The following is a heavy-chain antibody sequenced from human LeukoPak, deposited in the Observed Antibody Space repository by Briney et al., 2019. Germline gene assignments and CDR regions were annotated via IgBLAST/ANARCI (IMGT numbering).Heavy chain of an antibody. D-gene: IGHD6-19*01. Sequence: GESLRISCKGFGYSFTTYWISWVRQMPGKGLEWMGRIDPSDSYTNYSPSFQGHVTISVDKSISTAYLQWSSLKASDTAMYYCALHMASGSNYFDYWGQGTLGTVSS. J-gene: IGHJ4*02. CDR1: GYSFTTYW. V-gene: IGHV5-10-1*01. CDR3: ALHMASGSNYFDY. CDR2: IDPSDSYT.